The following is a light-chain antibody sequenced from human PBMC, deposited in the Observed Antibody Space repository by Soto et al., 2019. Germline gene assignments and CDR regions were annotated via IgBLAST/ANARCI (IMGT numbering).Light chain of an antibody. J-gene: IGLJ2*01. CDR3: KTWGTGILV. Sequence: QPVLTQSPSASASLGASVKLTCTLSSGHSSYAIAWHQQQPEKGPRYLMKVNSDGSHSRGGGIPDRFSGSSSAAERYLTLSSLQSEDEADYYCKTWGTGILVFGGGTKLTVL. V-gene: IGLV4-69*01. CDR1: SGHSSYA. CDR2: VNSDGSH.